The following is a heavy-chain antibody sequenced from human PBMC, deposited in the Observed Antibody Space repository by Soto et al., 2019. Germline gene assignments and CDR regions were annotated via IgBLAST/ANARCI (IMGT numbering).Heavy chain of an antibody. D-gene: IGHD4-4*01. J-gene: IGHJ3*02. CDR2: IIPIFGTA. CDR1: GGTFSSFA. V-gene: IGHV1-69*01. CDR3: ARDHTVTTGSEAFDI. Sequence: QVQLVQSGAEVKKPGSSVRVSCKASGGTFSSFAISGVRQAPGQGLEWMGGIIPIFGTANYAQKFQGRVTITADESTSTAYMELSSLRSEDTAVYYCARDHTVTTGSEAFDIWGQGTMVTVSS.